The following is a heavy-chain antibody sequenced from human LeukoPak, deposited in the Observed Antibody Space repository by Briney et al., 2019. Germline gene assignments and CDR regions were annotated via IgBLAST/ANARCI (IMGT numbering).Heavy chain of an antibody. Sequence: ASVKVSCKASGYTFTSYGISWVRQAPGQGLEWMGWISAYNGNTNYAQKLQGRVTMTTDTSTSTAYMELRSLRSDDTAVYYCARGGAVTTEGGYFDYWGQGTLVIVSS. V-gene: IGHV1-18*01. CDR1: GYTFTSYG. CDR3: ARGGAVTTEGGYFDY. CDR2: ISAYNGNT. D-gene: IGHD4-17*01. J-gene: IGHJ4*02.